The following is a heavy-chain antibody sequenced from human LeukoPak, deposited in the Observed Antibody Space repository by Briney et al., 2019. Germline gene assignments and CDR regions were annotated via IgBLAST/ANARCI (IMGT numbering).Heavy chain of an antibody. CDR3: ARDPPIGGADVFDI. CDR2: INPNSGGT. D-gene: IGHD3-10*01. J-gene: IGHJ3*02. Sequence: ASLKVSCKAAGYTFTGYYMHWVRQAPGQGLERMGWINPNSGGTNYAQKFQGRVTMTRDTSISAAYMELSRLTSDDTAVYYCARDPPIGGADVFDIWGQGTMVTVSS. V-gene: IGHV1-2*02. CDR1: GYTFTGYY.